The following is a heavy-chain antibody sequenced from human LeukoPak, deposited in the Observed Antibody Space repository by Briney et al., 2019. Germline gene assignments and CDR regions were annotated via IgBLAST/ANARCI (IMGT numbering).Heavy chain of an antibody. CDR3: ARAKTTVTPRALGY. D-gene: IGHD4-17*01. J-gene: IGHJ4*02. V-gene: IGHV1-8*01. Sequence: ASVKVSCKASGYTFTSYDINWVRQATGQGLEWMGWMNPNSGNTGYAQKFQGRVTMTRNTSISTAYMELSSLRSEDTAVYYCARAKTTVTPRALGYWGQGILVTVSS. CDR2: MNPNSGNT. CDR1: GYTFTSYD.